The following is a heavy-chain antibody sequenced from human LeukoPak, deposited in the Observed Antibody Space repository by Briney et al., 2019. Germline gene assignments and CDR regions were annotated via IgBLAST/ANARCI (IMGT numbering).Heavy chain of an antibody. J-gene: IGHJ4*02. D-gene: IGHD4-17*01. CDR3: ARDYGDFSY. CDR1: GFTFDNYG. CDR2: PSSNSVSI. Sequence: GGSLRLSCAASGFTFDNYGMHWVRQAPGKGLEWVSGPSSNSVSIGYADSVKGRFTISRDNAKNSLYLQMNSLRAEDTAVYYCARDYGDFSYWGQGTLVTVSS. V-gene: IGHV3-9*01.